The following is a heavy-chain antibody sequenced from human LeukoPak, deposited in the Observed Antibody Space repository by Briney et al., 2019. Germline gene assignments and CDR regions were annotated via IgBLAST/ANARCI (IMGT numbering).Heavy chain of an antibody. CDR2: ISGSGGST. CDR3: AKSAKGTTVTTSDY. J-gene: IGHJ4*02. Sequence: GGSLRLSCAASGFTFSSYAMSWVRQAPGKGLEWVSAISGSGGSTYYADSVKGRFTISRDNSKNTLYLQVNSLRAEDTAVYYCAKSAKGTTVTTSDYWGQGTLVTVSS. V-gene: IGHV3-23*01. CDR1: GFTFSSYA. D-gene: IGHD4-17*01.